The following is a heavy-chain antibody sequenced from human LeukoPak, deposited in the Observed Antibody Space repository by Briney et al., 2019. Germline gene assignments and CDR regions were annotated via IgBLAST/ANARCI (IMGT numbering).Heavy chain of an antibody. J-gene: IGHJ4*02. V-gene: IGHV3-30-3*01. D-gene: IGHD3-10*01. Sequence: PGGSLRLSCAASGFTFSGYAMHWVRQAPGKGLEWVALISYDGSNKYYADSVKGRFTISRDNSKYTLYLQMNSLRGEDTAVYYCARDHYYGSGSYRFDYWGQGTLVTVSS. CDR3: ARDHYYGSGSYRFDY. CDR1: GFTFSGYA. CDR2: ISYDGSNK.